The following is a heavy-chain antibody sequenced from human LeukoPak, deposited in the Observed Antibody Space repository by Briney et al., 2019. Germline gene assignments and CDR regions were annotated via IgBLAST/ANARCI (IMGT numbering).Heavy chain of an antibody. Sequence: GGSLRLSCAASGFTFSDSAMHWVRQASGKELEWLGRIRTQANNDATAYGASVKGRFIISRDDSRNTAYLQMNSLKTEDTAVYYGAGDYNSLTGLNYWGQGTLVTVSS. CDR2: IRTQANNDAT. J-gene: IGHJ4*02. D-gene: IGHD3-9*01. CDR1: GFTFSDSA. V-gene: IGHV3-73*01. CDR3: AGDYNSLTGLNY.